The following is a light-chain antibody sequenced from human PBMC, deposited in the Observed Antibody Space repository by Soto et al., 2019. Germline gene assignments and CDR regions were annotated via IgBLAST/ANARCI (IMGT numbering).Light chain of an antibody. V-gene: IGKV3D-20*02. CDR3: PQRRSWQVT. Sequence: EALLIQSQVTLSLSPGDRAILSCRASQTVNNNYLAWCQQKPGQAPILLIYDASKRATGIPARFSGSGSGTNFTLTNSSLEPEDFAVYYCPQRRSWQVTAGQGRLL. CDR2: DAS. J-gene: IGKJ5*01. CDR1: QTVNNNY.